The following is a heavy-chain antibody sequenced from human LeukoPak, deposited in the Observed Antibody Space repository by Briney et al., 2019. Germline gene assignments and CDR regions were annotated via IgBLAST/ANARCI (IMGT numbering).Heavy chain of an antibody. CDR3: ATLVPAARWFDP. CDR2: IIPIFGTA. J-gene: IGHJ5*02. D-gene: IGHD2-2*01. Sequence: SVKVSCKASGGTFSSHAISWVRQAPGQGLEWMGGIIPIFGTANYAQKFQGRVTITADESTSTAYMELSSLRSEDTAVYYCATLVPAARWFDPWGQGTLVTVSS. CDR1: GGTFSSHA. V-gene: IGHV1-69*01.